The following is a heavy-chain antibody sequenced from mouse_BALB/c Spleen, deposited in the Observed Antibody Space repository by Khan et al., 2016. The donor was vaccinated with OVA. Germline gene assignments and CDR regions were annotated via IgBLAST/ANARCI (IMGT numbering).Heavy chain of an antibody. Sequence: QIQLVQSGAELARPGASVKLSCKASGYTFTDYYINWVKQRTGQGLELIGEISPGSGDTYYYEKFKGQATMTADTSSSTCYMQLSSRTAEASAVYVCARRNYFGYTFAYWGQGTMVTVSA. V-gene: IGHV1-77*01. CDR2: ISPGSGDT. CDR1: GYTFTDYY. J-gene: IGHJ3*01. CDR3: ARRNYFGYTFAY. D-gene: IGHD1-1*01.